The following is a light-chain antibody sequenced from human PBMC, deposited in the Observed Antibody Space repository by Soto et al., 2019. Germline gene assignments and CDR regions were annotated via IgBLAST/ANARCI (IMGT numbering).Light chain of an antibody. CDR1: QSLAYSDGNTY. CDR2: KVS. J-gene: IGKJ2*01. Sequence: DVVMTQSPLSLPVTLGQPASISCRSSQSLAYSDGNTYLNWFQQRPGQSPRRLIYKVSNRDSGXPXRXXGSGSDTDFTLKISRVEAEYVGIYYCMQGPHWPPYTFGQGTKLEIK. CDR3: MQGPHWPPYT. V-gene: IGKV2-30*01.